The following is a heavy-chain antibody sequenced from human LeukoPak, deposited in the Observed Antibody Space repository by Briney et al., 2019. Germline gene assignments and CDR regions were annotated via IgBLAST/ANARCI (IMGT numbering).Heavy chain of an antibody. D-gene: IGHD3-22*01. Sequence: SETLSLTCTVSGGSIRSGGYYWSWIRQHPGKGLEWIGYIYYSGITSYNPSLERRVTISVDTSKNQFSLKLSSVTAADTAVYYCARVRGQFYYDSSGYNDAFDIWGQGTMVTV. J-gene: IGHJ3*02. CDR2: IYYSGIT. CDR1: GGSIRSGGYY. V-gene: IGHV4-31*03. CDR3: ARVRGQFYYDSSGYNDAFDI.